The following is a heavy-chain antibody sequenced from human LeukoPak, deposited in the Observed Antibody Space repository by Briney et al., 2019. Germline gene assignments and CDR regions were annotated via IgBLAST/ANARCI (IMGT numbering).Heavy chain of an antibody. J-gene: IGHJ6*02. CDR3: ARVRIAAAGNYYYYYGMDV. Sequence: PSQTLSLTCTVSGGSISSGSYYWSWIRQPAGKGLEWIGRIYTSGSTNYNPSLKSRVTISVDTSKNQFSLKLSSVTAADTAVYYCARVRIAAAGNYYYYYGMDVWGQGTTVTVSS. V-gene: IGHV4-61*02. CDR1: GGSISSGSYY. D-gene: IGHD6-13*01. CDR2: IYTSGST.